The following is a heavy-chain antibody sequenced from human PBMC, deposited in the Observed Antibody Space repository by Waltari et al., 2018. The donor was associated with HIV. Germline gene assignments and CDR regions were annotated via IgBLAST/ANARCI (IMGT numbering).Heavy chain of an antibody. CDR2: ISNSGSTI. V-gene: IGHV3-48*03. D-gene: IGHD2-15*01. Sequence: EVELVESGGGLVQPGGSLRLSCAASGFTFSSYEMNWVRQAPGNGLEWVSYISNSGSTIYYADSVKGRFTISRDNAKNSLFLEMNSLRAEDTAVYYCARLIEYCSGGSCNLDYWGQGTLVTVSS. CDR1: GFTFSSYE. J-gene: IGHJ4*02. CDR3: ARLIEYCSGGSCNLDY.